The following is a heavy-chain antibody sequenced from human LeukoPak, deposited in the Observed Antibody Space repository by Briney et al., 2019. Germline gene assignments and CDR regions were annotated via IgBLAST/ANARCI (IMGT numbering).Heavy chain of an antibody. CDR1: GGSITSSTYY. J-gene: IGHJ3*02. CDR3: ARSGDYDAFDI. Sequence: SETLSLTCTVSGGSITSSTYYWGWIRQPPGKGPEWIGSIYYTGSTNYNPSLKSRVTISLDTSKNQFSLKLTSVTAADTAVYYCARSGDYDAFDIWGQGTMVTVSS. D-gene: IGHD4-17*01. CDR2: IYYTGST. V-gene: IGHV4-39*07.